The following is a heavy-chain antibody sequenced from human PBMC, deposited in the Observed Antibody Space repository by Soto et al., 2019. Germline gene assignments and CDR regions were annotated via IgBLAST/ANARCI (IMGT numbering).Heavy chain of an antibody. D-gene: IGHD6-19*01. J-gene: IGHJ2*01. CDR3: ARDGANSSSWYFDL. CDR1: GFSLSSCE. V-gene: IGHV3-48*03. Sequence: LILSCAASGFSLSSCESNWVRHARGKGLEWGSYIDSRGTTMYYADAVKGRFTISRDNAKNSVFLQMNSLGAEDTAVYYCARDGANSSSWYFDLWGRGTLVTVSS. CDR2: IDSRGTTM.